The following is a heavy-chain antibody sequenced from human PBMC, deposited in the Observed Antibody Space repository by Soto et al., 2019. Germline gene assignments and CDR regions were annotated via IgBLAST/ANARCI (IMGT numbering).Heavy chain of an antibody. CDR2: ISGSDGST. D-gene: IGHD6-13*01. V-gene: IGHV3-23*01. J-gene: IGHJ4*02. Sequence: WGSMKLSCAASGFTFSSYAMNWVRQAPGKGLEWVSVISGSDGSTYCADSVKGRFTISRDNSKNTLNLQMNSLRAEDTAVYYCARRSSSWYFDYWGQGTLVTVSS. CDR1: GFTFSSYA. CDR3: ARRSSSWYFDY.